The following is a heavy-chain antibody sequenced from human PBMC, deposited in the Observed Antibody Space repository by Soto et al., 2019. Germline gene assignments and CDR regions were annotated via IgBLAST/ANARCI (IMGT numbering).Heavy chain of an antibody. V-gene: IGHV1-69*13. CDR2: IIPIFGTA. J-gene: IGHJ6*02. CDR1: WGTLSSYR. CDR3: ARSGARPGDYYYGMDV. D-gene: IGHD3-10*01. Sequence: SVKVSFKGAWGTLSSYRVSLVGPAPGQRLEWMGGIIPIFGTANHAQKFQGRVTMTADESTSTAYMELSSLRSEDTAVYYCARSGARPGDYYYGMDVWGQGTTVTVSS.